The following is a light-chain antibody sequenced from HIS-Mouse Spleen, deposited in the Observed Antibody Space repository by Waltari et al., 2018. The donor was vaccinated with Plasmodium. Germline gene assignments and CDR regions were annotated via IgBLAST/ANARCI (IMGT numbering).Light chain of an antibody. CDR1: SRDVGSYNL. CDR3: CSYAGSSTFV. CDR2: EGS. V-gene: IGLV2-23*03. Sequence: QSALTQPASVSGSPGQSITISCTGTSRDVGSYNLVSWYQQHPGKAPKLMSYEGSKRPSGVSNRFSGSKSGNTASLTISGLQAEDEADYYCCSYAGSSTFVFGGGTKLTVL. J-gene: IGLJ3*02.